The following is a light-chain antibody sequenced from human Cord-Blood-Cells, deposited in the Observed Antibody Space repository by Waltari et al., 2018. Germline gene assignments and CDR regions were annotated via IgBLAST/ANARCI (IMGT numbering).Light chain of an antibody. CDR2: RNN. V-gene: IGLV1-47*01. CDR1: SSNIGSNY. CDR3: AAWDDSLSGRV. J-gene: IGLJ3*02. Sequence: QSVLTQPPSASGTPGQRVTISCSGSSSNIGSNYVYWYQQLPGTAPNLLIYRNNQRPSGVPDRFSVSKSGTSASLAISGLRSEDEADYYCAAWDDSLSGRVFGGGTKLTVL.